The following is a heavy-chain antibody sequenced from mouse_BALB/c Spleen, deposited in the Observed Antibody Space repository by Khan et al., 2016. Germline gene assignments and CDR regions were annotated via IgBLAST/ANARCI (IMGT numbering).Heavy chain of an antibody. V-gene: IGHV3-2*02. J-gene: IGHJ2*01. CDR1: GYSITSDYA. CDR3: ARGMITTFDY. CDR2: ISCSGST. D-gene: IGHD2-4*01. Sequence: EVQLQESGPGLVKPSQSLSLTCTVTGYSITSDYAWNWIRQFPGNKLEWMGYISCSGSTSYNPSLKSRISITQATSKNQFFLQLNSVTTDDTATYYWARGMITTFDYWGQGTTLTGSA.